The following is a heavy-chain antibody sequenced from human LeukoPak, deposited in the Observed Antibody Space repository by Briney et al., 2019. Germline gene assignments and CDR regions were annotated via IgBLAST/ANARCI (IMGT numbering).Heavy chain of an antibody. J-gene: IGHJ4*02. D-gene: IGHD3-3*01. CDR3: AGGAYITIFGY. Sequence: SQTLSLTCTVSGGSISSGSYYWSWIRQPPGTGLEWIGYIYYSGSTNYNPSLKSRVTISVDTSKNQFSLKLSSVTAADTAVYYCAGGAYITIFGYGGQGTLVTVSS. V-gene: IGHV4-61*01. CDR2: IYYSGST. CDR1: GGSISSGSYY.